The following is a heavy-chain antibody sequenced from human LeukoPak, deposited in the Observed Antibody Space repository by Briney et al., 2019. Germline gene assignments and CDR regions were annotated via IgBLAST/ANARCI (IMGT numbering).Heavy chain of an antibody. CDR2: ISYDGSNK. CDR3: AKAPYLVDTAMAPYYYYGMDV. Sequence: PGRSLRLSCAASGFTFSSYGMHWVRQAPGKGLEWVAVISYDGSNKYYADSVKGRFTISRDNSKNTLYLQMNSLRAEDTAVYYCAKAPYLVDTAMAPYYYYGMDVWGQGTTVTVSS. D-gene: IGHD5-18*01. V-gene: IGHV3-30*18. J-gene: IGHJ6*02. CDR1: GFTFSSYG.